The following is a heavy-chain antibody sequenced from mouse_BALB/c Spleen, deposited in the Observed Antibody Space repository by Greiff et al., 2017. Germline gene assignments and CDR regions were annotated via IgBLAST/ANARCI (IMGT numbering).Heavy chain of an antibody. J-gene: IGHJ3*01. V-gene: IGHV3-2*02. Sequence: EVMLVESGPGLVKPSQSLSLTCTVTGYSITSDYAWNWIRQFPGNKLEWMGYISYSGSTSYNPSLKSRISITRDTSKNQFFLQLNSVTTEDTATYYCARAPYRYDGGWFAYWGQGTLVTVSA. D-gene: IGHD2-14*01. CDR1: GYSITSDYA. CDR3: ARAPYRYDGGWFAY. CDR2: ISYSGST.